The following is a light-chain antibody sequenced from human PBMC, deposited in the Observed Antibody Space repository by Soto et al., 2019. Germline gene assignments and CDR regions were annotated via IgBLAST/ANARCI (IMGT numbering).Light chain of an antibody. Sequence: DIHMTQSPSSPSASVGDRVTLTCRASQTISTFLNWYQHKPGKAPKLLIYDASNLHSGVPSRFSGSGSGTDFTLTISSLQPEDFATYSCQQSFSTPWTFGQGTKV. J-gene: IGKJ1*01. V-gene: IGKV1-39*01. CDR2: DAS. CDR1: QTISTF. CDR3: QQSFSTPWT.